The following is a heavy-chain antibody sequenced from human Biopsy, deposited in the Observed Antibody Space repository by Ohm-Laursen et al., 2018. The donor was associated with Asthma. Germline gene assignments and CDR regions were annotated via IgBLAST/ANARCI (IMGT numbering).Heavy chain of an antibody. CDR2: IYYNGRT. CDR3: ARAVSSSSYWYFDL. D-gene: IGHD6-6*01. V-gene: IGHV4-39*02. J-gene: IGHJ2*01. Sequence: GTLSLTCIVSGDAMSTSGSYWGWIRQSPGKGLEWIGSIYYNGRTYYNPSLESRVTISADTSKNHFSLKVTSVTAADTAVYYCARAVSSSSYWYFDLWGRGDLVTVSS. CDR1: GDAMSTSGSY.